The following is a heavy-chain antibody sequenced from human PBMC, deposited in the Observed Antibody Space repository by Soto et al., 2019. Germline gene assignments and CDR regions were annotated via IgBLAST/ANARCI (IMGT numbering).Heavy chain of an antibody. Sequence: ASVKVSCKASGYTFTGYYMHWVRQAPGQGLEWMGWINPNSGGTNYAQKFQGWVTMTRDTSISTAYMELSRLRSDDTAVYYCAVTTTGTTRYFDYWVQGTLVTVSS. V-gene: IGHV1-2*04. CDR2: INPNSGGT. J-gene: IGHJ4*02. CDR1: GYTFTGYY. D-gene: IGHD1-1*01. CDR3: AVTTTGTTRYFDY.